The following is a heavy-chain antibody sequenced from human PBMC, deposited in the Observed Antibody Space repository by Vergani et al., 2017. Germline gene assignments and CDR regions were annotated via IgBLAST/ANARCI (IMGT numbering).Heavy chain of an antibody. D-gene: IGHD4-11*01. CDR3: ASESRDFTNAVHFDY. Sequence: QVQLQESGPGLVKASQTLSLTCSVSDGFIRTGRYYWSWVRQPAGKGLEWIGRIYTSGSSNYNPSLASRVSMSIDTSTSQFSLKLSSVTAADTAVYYCASESRDFTNAVHFDYWGQGALVTVSS. CDR1: DGFIRTGRYY. J-gene: IGHJ4*02. CDR2: IYTSGSS. V-gene: IGHV4-61*02.